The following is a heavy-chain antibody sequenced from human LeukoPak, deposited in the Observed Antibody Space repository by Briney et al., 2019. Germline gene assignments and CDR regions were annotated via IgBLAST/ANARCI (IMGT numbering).Heavy chain of an antibody. V-gene: IGHV4-59*08. D-gene: IGHD2/OR15-2a*01. CDR3: ARLLNYYYGMDV. CDR2: IYYSGST. J-gene: IGHJ6*02. Sequence: SKTLSLTCTVSGGSISSYYWSWIRQPPGKGLEWIGYIYYSGSTNYNPSLKSRVTISVDTSKNQFSLKLSSVTAADTAVYYCARLLNYYYGMDVWAKGPRSPSP. CDR1: GGSISSYY.